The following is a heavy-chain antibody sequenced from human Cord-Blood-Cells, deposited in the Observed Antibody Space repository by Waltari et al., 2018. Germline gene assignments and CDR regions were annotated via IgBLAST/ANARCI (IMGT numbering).Heavy chain of an antibody. J-gene: IGHJ4*02. CDR3: ARVLGFYSGSYYFDY. CDR2: IYYSGST. CDR1: GDSISSHY. Sequence: QVQLQESGPGLVKPSETLSLTCTVSGDSISSHYWSWIRQPPGKGLEWIGYIYYSGSTNSNPSLKSRVTISVDTSKNQFSLKLSSVTAADTAVYYCARVLGFYSGSYYFDYWGQGTLVTVSS. V-gene: IGHV4-59*11. D-gene: IGHD1-26*01.